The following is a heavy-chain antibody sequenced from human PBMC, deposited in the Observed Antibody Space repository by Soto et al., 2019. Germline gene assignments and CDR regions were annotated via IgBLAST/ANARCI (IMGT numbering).Heavy chain of an antibody. Sequence: ASVKVSCKASGYTFTSYYMHWVRQAPGQGLEWMGIINPSGGSTSYAQKFQGRVTMTRDTSTSTVYMELSSLRSDDTAVYYCAKSVGYDSSGYHSGHYPYYGMDVWGQGTTVTVSS. CDR2: INPSGGST. J-gene: IGHJ6*02. CDR1: GYTFTSYY. V-gene: IGHV1-46*01. CDR3: AKSVGYDSSGYHSGHYPYYGMDV. D-gene: IGHD3-22*01.